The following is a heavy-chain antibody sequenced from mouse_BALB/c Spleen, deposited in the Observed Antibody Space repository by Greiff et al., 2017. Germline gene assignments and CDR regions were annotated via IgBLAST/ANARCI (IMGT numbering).Heavy chain of an antibody. J-gene: IGHJ4*01. Sequence: QVQLKESGAELVRPGSSVKISCKASGYAFSSYWMNWVKQRPGQGLEWIGQIYPGDGDTNYNGKFKGKATLTADKSSSTAYMQLSSLTSEDSAVYFCARGAHSPYYYAMDYWGQGTSVTVSS. D-gene: IGHD6-1*01. V-gene: IGHV1-80*01. CDR2: IYPGDGDT. CDR3: ARGAHSPYYYAMDY. CDR1: GYAFSSYW.